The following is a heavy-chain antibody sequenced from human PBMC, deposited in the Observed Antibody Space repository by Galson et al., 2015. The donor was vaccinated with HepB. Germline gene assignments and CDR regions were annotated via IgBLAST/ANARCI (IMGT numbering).Heavy chain of an antibody. CDR1: GGSFNTYA. CDR3: ARDRTHYYDTSGYSGAFEI. J-gene: IGHJ3*02. D-gene: IGHD3-22*01. V-gene: IGHV1-69*06. Sequence: SVKVSCKASGGSFNTYAINWLRQAPGQGLEWMGGITPTFDTPIYAQRFQDRVTITADKSTSTAYMELSSLTSDDTALYYCARDRTHYYDTSGYSGAFEIWGQGTMVTVSS. CDR2: ITPTFDTP.